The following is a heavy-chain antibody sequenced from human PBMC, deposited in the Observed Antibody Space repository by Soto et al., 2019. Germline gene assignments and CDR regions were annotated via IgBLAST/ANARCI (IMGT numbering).Heavy chain of an antibody. CDR3: ANYVSSSGYFDY. D-gene: IGHD6-6*01. CDR2: IYHSGST. CDR1: GGSISSYY. Sequence: SETLSLTCTVSGGSISSYYWSWIRQPPGKGLEWIGYIYHSGSTYYNPYLKSRVTISVDRSKNQLSLKLSSVTAADTAVYYCANYVSSSGYFDYWGQGTLVTVSS. V-gene: IGHV4-59*12. J-gene: IGHJ4*02.